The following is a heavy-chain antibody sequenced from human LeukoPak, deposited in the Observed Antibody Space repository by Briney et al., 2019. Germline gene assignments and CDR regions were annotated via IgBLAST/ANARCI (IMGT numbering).Heavy chain of an antibody. D-gene: IGHD4-23*01. CDR1: GGSMSDYY. CDR3: AGYGGNFIDY. J-gene: IGHJ4*02. V-gene: IGHV4-59*05. CDR2: IYYSGST. Sequence: SETLSLTCTVSGGSMSDYYWSWIRQPPGKGLEWIGSIYYSGSTYYNPSLKSRVTISVDTSKNQFSLKLSSVTAADTAVYYCAGYGGNFIDYWGQGTLVTVSS.